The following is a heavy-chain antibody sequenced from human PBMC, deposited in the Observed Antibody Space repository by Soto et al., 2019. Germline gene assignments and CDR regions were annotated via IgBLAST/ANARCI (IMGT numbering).Heavy chain of an antibody. CDR2: TGSGTGPG. J-gene: IGHJ4*02. CDR1: GGSLSTNP. CDR3: AWRDSGGFYRFFDS. Sequence: QVQLVQSGTEVQKPGSSVKVSCKASGGSLSTNPISWVRQAPGQGLEWMGGTGSGTGPGNHAQKVQGRLTVTADKYTSTVYMELTNLSSEDTAVYYCAWRDSGGFYRFFDSRGQGTLVTVSS. V-gene: IGHV1-69*06. D-gene: IGHD2-15*01.